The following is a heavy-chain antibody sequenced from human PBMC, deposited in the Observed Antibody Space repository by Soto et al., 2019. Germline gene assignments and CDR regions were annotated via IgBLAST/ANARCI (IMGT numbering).Heavy chain of an antibody. CDR3: ARALYCSGGSCSPLRGMDV. J-gene: IGHJ6*02. Sequence: SETLSLTCAVSGYSITNGYYWGWIRQPPGQGLEWIGTIYHSGSTYYNPPLKTRVTISVDTSKNQFSLKLSSVAAADTAVYYCARALYCSGGSCSPLRGMDVWGQGTTVTVSS. D-gene: IGHD2-15*01. CDR2: IYHSGST. CDR1: GYSITNGYY. V-gene: IGHV4-38-2*01.